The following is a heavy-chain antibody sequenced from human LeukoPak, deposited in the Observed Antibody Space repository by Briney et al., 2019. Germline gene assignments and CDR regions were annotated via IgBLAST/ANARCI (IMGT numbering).Heavy chain of an antibody. V-gene: IGHV1-8*01. CDR3: ARGPGGYCSGGSCYSDY. Sequence: ASVKVSCKASGYTFTSYDIHWVRQATGQGLEWMGWMDPNSGNTGYAQKFQGRVTMTRNTSISTAYMELSSLRSEDTAVYYCARGPGGYCSGGSCYSDYWGQGTLVTVSS. CDR2: MDPNSGNT. J-gene: IGHJ4*02. D-gene: IGHD2-15*01. CDR1: GYTFTSYD.